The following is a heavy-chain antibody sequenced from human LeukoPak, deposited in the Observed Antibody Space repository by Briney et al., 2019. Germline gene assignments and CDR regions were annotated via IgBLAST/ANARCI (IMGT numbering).Heavy chain of an antibody. J-gene: IGHJ4*02. CDR1: GFSLSTSGVG. CDR3: AHVKAYYDFWSGYSGYFDY. CDR2: IYWDDDK. D-gene: IGHD3-3*01. V-gene: IGHV2-5*02. Sequence: SGPTLVKPTPTLTLTCTFSGFSLSTSGVGVGWIRQPPGKALEWLALIYWDDDKRYSPSLKSRLTITKDTSKNQVVLTMTNMDPVDTATYYCAHVKAYYDFWSGYSGYFDYWGQGTLVTVSS.